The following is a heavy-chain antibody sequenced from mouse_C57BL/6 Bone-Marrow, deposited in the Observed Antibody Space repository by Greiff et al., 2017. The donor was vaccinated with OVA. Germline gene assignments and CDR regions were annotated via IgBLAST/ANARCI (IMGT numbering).Heavy chain of an antibody. Sequence: VQLQQSGAELVKPGASVKLSCTASGYTFTSYWMHWVKQRPGQGLEWIGMIHPNSGSTNYNEKFKSKATMTVDKSSSTAYMQLSSLTSEDAAVYYYGRYDYERAMDYWGQGTSVTVSS. CDR2: IHPNSGST. CDR3: GRYDYERAMDY. V-gene: IGHV1-64*01. CDR1: GYTFTSYW. J-gene: IGHJ4*01. D-gene: IGHD2-4*01.